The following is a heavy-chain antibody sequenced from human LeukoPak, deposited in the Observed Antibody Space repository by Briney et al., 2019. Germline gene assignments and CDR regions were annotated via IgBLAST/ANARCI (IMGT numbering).Heavy chain of an antibody. D-gene: IGHD1-26*01. CDR1: GFTFSNYW. Sequence: GGSLRLSCAASGFTFSNYWMNWVRQAPGKGLEWVANIKQDGTEKYYVDSVKGRFTISRDNAKNSLYLQMNSLRVEDTAVYYCARDLGAIDYWGQGTLVTVSS. J-gene: IGHJ4*02. CDR3: ARDLGAIDY. V-gene: IGHV3-7*01. CDR2: IKQDGTEK.